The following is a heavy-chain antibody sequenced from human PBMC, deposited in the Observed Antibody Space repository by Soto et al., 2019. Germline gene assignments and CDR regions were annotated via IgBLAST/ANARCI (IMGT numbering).Heavy chain of an antibody. D-gene: IGHD5-18*01. J-gene: IGHJ6*02. V-gene: IGHV3-48*03. CDR2: ISSSGSTI. Sequence: GSLRLSCAASGFTFSSYEMNWVRQAPGKELEWVSYISSSGSTIYYADSVKGRFTISRDNAKNSLYXQMNXLRAEDTAVYYCAREGVDTAMAGPYYYYGMDVWGQGTTGTVSS. CDR1: GFTFSSYE. CDR3: AREGVDTAMAGPYYYYGMDV.